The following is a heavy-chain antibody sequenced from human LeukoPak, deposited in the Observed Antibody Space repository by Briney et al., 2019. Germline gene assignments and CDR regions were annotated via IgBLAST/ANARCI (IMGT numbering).Heavy chain of an antibody. CDR3: AKSVTTVPHYFDY. V-gene: IGHV3-23*01. D-gene: IGHD4-17*01. J-gene: IGHJ4*02. CDR2: ISGSAGST. Sequence: GGSLRLSCAASGFTFSSYAMSWVRQAPGKGLECVSDISGSAGSTYYADSVKGRFTISRDTYKNTLYLQMNSLRAEDTAIYYCAKSVTTVPHYFDYWGQGTLVTVSS. CDR1: GFTFSSYA.